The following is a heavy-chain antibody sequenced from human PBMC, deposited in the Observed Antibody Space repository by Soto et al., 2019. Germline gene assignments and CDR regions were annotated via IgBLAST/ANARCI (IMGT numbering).Heavy chain of an antibody. D-gene: IGHD4-4*01. Sequence: QVQLVESGGGVVHPERSLRLSCSASEFTFSSYAMHWVRQAPGKGLEWVAGISYDGGHKFYGDSVRGRFTISRDSSKTTVFLQMNSLRPEDTAAYYCARVKTDYSNPRGPFFFYGMDAWGQGTTVTVSS. J-gene: IGHJ6*02. CDR3: ARVKTDYSNPRGPFFFYGMDA. CDR2: ISYDGGHK. CDR1: EFTFSSYA. V-gene: IGHV3-30-3*01.